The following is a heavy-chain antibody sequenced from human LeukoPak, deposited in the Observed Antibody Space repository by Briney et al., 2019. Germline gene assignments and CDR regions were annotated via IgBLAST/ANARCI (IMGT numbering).Heavy chain of an antibody. CDR2: IRYDGSNK. V-gene: IGHV3-30*02. J-gene: IGHJ5*02. Sequence: GGSLRLSCATSGFAFSDYAMHWVRQAPGKGLEWVAFIRYDGSNKYYADSVKGRFTISRDNSKNTLYLQMNSLRAEDTAVYYRAKAKDIVVVPAAMGPPWFDPWGQGTLVTVSS. CDR3: AKAKDIVVVPAAMGPPWFDP. CDR1: GFAFSDYA. D-gene: IGHD2-2*01.